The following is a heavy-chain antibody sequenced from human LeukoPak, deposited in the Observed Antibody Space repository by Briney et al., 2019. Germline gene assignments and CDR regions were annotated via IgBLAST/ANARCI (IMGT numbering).Heavy chain of an antibody. D-gene: IGHD6-13*01. J-gene: IGHJ3*02. CDR1: GGTFSSYA. Sequence: GASVKVSCKASGGTFSSYAISWVRQAPGQGLEWMGGIIPIFGTANYAQKFQGRVTITTDESTSTAYMELSSLRSEDTAVYYCARAYSSSWYEFAFDIWGQGTMVTVSS. V-gene: IGHV1-69*05. CDR2: IIPIFGTA. CDR3: ARAYSSSWYEFAFDI.